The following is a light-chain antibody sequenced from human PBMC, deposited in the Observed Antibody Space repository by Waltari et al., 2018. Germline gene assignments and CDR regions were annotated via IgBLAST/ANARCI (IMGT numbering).Light chain of an antibody. CDR3: QQLKT. CDR1: QGISSY. V-gene: IGKV1-9*01. J-gene: IGKJ3*01. CDR2: AAS. Sequence: IHVTQSPSSLSASVGDRVTITCRASQGISSYLAWYQQKPGKAPKLLIYAASTLQSGVPSRFSGSGSGTDFTLTISSLQPEDFATYYCQQLKTFGPGTKVDIK.